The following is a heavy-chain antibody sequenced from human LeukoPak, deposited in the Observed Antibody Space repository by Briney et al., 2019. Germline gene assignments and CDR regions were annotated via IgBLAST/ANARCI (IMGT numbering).Heavy chain of an antibody. CDR2: TYYRYKWYN. D-gene: IGHD3-3*01. CDR3: AAYYDFWSGYRFDY. CDR1: GDSFSSNSAA. V-gene: IGHV6-1*01. Sequence: SQTLSLTCAISGDSFSSNSAAWNWIRQSPSRGPEWLGRTYYRYKWYNDYAVSVKSRITINPDTSKNQFSLQLNSVTPEDTAVYYCAAYYDFWSGYRFDYWGQGTLVTVSS. J-gene: IGHJ4*02.